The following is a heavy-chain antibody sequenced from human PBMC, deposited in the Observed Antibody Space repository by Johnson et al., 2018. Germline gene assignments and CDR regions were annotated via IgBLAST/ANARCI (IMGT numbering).Heavy chain of an antibody. Sequence: QVQLVQSGAEVKKPGSSVKVSCKASGGTFSSYTISWVRQAPGQGLEWMGRIIPILGIANYAQKFQGRVTITADKSTSTAYMELSSLRSEDTAVYYCAWLTTVVTQGIWCQGTMVTVSS. CDR3: AWLTTVVTQGI. CDR2: IIPILGIA. J-gene: IGHJ3*02. V-gene: IGHV1-69*02. CDR1: GGTFSSYT. D-gene: IGHD4-23*01.